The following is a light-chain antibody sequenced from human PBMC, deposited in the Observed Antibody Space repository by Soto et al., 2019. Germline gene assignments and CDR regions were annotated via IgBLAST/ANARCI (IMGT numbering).Light chain of an antibody. Sequence: IVFTQPPGTLSLSTGERATLSCRASQTISSSYLAWYQQKPGQAPRLLIYRTSNRATGIPDRFSGSGSGTDFTLTISRLEPEDFAVYCCQQYDTSPRTFGQGTKVDIK. CDR1: QTISSSY. CDR2: RTS. J-gene: IGKJ1*01. CDR3: QQYDTSPRT. V-gene: IGKV3-20*01.